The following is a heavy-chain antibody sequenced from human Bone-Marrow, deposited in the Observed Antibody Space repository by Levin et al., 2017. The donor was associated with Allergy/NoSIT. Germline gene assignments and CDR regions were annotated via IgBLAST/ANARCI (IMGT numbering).Heavy chain of an antibody. V-gene: IGHV3-23*01. CDR1: GFPFSIYA. Sequence: LSLTCAASGFPFSIYAMSWVRQAPGKGLEWVSAISASAGSTYYVDSVKGRFTISRDNSKNTLYLRMNSLRAEDTAVYYWGREVGFLIFGVVLNNMDVWGQGTTVTVSS. CDR3: GREVGFLIFGVVLNNMDV. J-gene: IGHJ6*02. D-gene: IGHD3-3*01. CDR2: ISASAGST.